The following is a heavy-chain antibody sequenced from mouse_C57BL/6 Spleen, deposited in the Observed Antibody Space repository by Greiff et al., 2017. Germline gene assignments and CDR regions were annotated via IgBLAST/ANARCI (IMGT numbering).Heavy chain of an antibody. CDR3: AGWSSGTVDY. D-gene: IGHD4-1*01. CDR2: IYPGDGDT. Sequence: QVQLQQPGAELVKPGASVKFSCKASGSAFSSYWLNWVKQRPGKGLEWIGQIYPGDGDTNYNGRFKGTATLTVDTSYSTAYMQLSNLHYEDSAVFFYAGWSSGTVDYGGQGTNLTVSS. V-gene: IGHV1-80*01. J-gene: IGHJ2*01. CDR1: GSAFSSYW.